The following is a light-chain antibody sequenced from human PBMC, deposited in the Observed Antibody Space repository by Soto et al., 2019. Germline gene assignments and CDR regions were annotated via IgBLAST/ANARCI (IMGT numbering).Light chain of an antibody. CDR1: VLAKKY. V-gene: IGLV3-27*01. CDR3: YSAADNMGV. Sequence: SYELTQPSSVSVSPGQTARITCSGDVLAKKYARWFQQKPGQAAVLVIYKDSERPSRIPERFSGSSSGTTVTLTISGAQVEDEADYYCYSAADNMGVFGGGTKVTVL. J-gene: IGLJ3*02. CDR2: KDS.